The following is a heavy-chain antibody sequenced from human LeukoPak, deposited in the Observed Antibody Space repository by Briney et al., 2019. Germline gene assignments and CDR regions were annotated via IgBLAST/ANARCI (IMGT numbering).Heavy chain of an antibody. CDR3: ASVRFLEWLPFDY. J-gene: IGHJ4*02. CDR2: IYYSGST. CDR1: GGSISSGDYY. V-gene: IGHV4-30-4*08. Sequence: SQTLSLTCTVSGGSISSGDYYWSWIRQPPGKGLEWIGYIYYSGSTYYNPSLKSRVTISVDTSENQFSLKLSSVTAADTAVYYCASVRFLEWLPFDYWGQGTLVTVSS. D-gene: IGHD3-3*01.